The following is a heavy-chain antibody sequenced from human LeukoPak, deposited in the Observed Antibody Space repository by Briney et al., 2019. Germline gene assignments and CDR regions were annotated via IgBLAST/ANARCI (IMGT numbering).Heavy chain of an antibody. D-gene: IGHD3-9*01. V-gene: IGHV1-2*02. CDR1: GYTFTGYY. J-gene: IGHJ6*02. CDR2: NNPNSGGT. CDR3: ARACLLRYFDWLSYYYYYGMDV. Sequence: ASVKVSCKASGYTFTGYYMHWVRQAPGQGLEWMGWNNPNSGGTNYAQKFQGRVTMTRDTSISTAYMELSRLRSDDTAVYYCARACLLRYFDWLSYYYYYGMDVWGQGTTVTVSS.